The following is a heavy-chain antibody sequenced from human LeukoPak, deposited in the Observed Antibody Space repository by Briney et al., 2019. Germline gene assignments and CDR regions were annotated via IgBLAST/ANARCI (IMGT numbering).Heavy chain of an antibody. V-gene: IGHV4-59*01. J-gene: IGHJ6*03. CDR2: IYYSGST. CDR3: AREFGEFTNYYYYYYMDV. CDR1: GGSISSYY. Sequence: SETLSLTCTVSGGSISSYYWSWIRQPPGKGREWIGYIYYSGSTNYNPSLKSRVTISVDTSKNQFSLKLSSVTAADTAVYYCAREFGEFTNYYYYYYMDVWGKGTTVTVSS. D-gene: IGHD3-10*01.